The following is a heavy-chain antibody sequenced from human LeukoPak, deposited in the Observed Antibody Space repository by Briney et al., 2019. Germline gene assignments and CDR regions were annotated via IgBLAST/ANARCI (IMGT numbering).Heavy chain of an antibody. Sequence: PSETLSLTCTVSGGSISTYYWSWVRQSPGKGLEWIGCVQYSGNTKYNPLFKSRVTISVDTSKNQFSLRLSSVTTADTAMYFCARGINVGATSYWGQGTLVTVSS. D-gene: IGHD1-26*01. J-gene: IGHJ4*02. CDR2: VQYSGNT. V-gene: IGHV4-59*01. CDR1: GGSISTYY. CDR3: ARGINVGATSY.